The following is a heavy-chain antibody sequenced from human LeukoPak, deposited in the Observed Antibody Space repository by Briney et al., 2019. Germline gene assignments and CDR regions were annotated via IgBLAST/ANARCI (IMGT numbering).Heavy chain of an antibody. J-gene: IGHJ4*02. V-gene: IGHV3-7*01. Sequence: GGSLRLSCAASGFTFSNFWMSWVRQAPGKGLEWVANINQDGSEKNYVDSVKGRFTISRDNAKNSLYLQMNSLRAEDTAVYYCARDLLAVAATGIGFDYWGQGTLVTVSS. CDR3: ARDLLAVAATGIGFDY. D-gene: IGHD6-19*01. CDR1: GFTFSNFW. CDR2: INQDGSEK.